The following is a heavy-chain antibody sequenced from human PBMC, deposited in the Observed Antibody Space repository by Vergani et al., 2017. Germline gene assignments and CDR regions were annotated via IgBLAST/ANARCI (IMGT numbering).Heavy chain of an antibody. CDR1: GFTLSNYD. J-gene: IGHJ4*02. CDR2: IQFDGSNQ. D-gene: IGHD3-16*01. Sequence: QVQLVESGGGVVQRGGSLRLSCVTSGFTLSNYDMQWIRQGPGKGLEFVAFIQFDGSNQYYADSVKGRFTLSRDFSKNTLYLQMNSLRTDDTATYYCAKHFRGWGIDYGGQGTQVIVSS. V-gene: IGHV3-30*02. CDR3: AKHFRGWGIDY.